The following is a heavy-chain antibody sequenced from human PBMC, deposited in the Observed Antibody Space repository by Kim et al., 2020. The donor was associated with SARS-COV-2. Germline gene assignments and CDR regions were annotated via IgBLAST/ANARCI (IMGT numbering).Heavy chain of an antibody. V-gene: IGHV3-7*01. D-gene: IGHD6-13*01. CDR2: IKEDGSDK. J-gene: IGHJ4*02. CDR1: GFTFSSYW. Sequence: GGSLRLSCAASGFTFSSYWMSWVRQAPGKGLEGVANIKEDGSDKYCVDSVKGRFTISRDNAKNSLYLEMNSLRAEDTAVYYCGGDYSDWGQGTLVTVSS. CDR3: GGDYSD.